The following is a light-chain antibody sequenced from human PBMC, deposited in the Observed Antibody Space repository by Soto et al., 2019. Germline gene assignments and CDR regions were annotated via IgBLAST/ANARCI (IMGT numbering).Light chain of an antibody. CDR1: SSDVGGYNF. J-gene: IGLJ1*01. CDR2: DVT. CDR3: LSYSSRTSHYV. V-gene: IGLV2-14*01. Sequence: QSALAQPASVSGSPGQSITISCTGTSSDVGGYNFVSWYQQHPGKAPKLMIYDVTNRPSGVSNRFSGSKSGNTASLTISGLQAEDEADYYCLSYSSRTSHYVLGPGTKV.